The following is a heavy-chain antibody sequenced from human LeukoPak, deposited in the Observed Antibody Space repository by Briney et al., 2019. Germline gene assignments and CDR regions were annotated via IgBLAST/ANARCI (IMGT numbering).Heavy chain of an antibody. CDR2: IKHDGSEK. Sequence: PGGSLRLSCAASGLTFSSYAMSWVRQAPGKGLEWVANIKHDGSEKYYVDSVKGRFTISRDNAQNSLYLQMNSLRAEDTAVYSCARGHYGMDVWGKGTTVTVSS. V-gene: IGHV3-7*01. CDR1: GLTFSSYA. J-gene: IGHJ6*04. CDR3: ARGHYGMDV.